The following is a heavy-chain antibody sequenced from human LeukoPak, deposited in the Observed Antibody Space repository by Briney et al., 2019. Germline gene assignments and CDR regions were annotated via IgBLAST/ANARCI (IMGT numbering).Heavy chain of an antibody. CDR1: GGSTSSDY. CDR3: ARLKLGAYFDL. V-gene: IGHV4-59*08. Sequence: SETLSLTCTVSGGSTSSDYWSWIRQSPGKRLEWVGYVYNSGDTGKNPSLKSRVTILLDTPKNQCSLKLTSVSAADTAVYYCARLKLGAYFDLWGSGTLVTVSS. CDR2: VYNSGDT. D-gene: IGHD3-16*01. J-gene: IGHJ2*01.